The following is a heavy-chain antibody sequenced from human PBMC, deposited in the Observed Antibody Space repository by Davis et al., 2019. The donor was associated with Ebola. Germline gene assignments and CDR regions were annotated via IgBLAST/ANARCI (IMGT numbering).Heavy chain of an antibody. CDR3: ARGLRGVTSMPVLGD. J-gene: IGHJ4*02. Sequence: GESLKISCAASGFSFSSYAMHWVRQAPGKGLEWVAGISYAGNNKNSADSVKGRFTISRDNSKNTLYLQVNSLRVGDTAVYYCARGLRGVTSMPVLGDWGQGTLVTVSS. CDR2: ISYAGNNK. CDR1: GFSFSSYA. D-gene: IGHD3-10*01. V-gene: IGHV3-30-3*01.